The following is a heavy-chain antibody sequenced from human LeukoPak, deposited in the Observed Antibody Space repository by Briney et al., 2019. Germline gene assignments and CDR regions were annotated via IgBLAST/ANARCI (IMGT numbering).Heavy chain of an antibody. V-gene: IGHV3-23*01. CDR1: GFTFSSYA. CDR3: AKDRDYYDRTYYFDY. Sequence: PGGSLRLSCAASGFTFSSYAMSWVRQAPGKGLEWVSAISGSGGSTYYADSVKGRFTISRDNSKNTLYLQMNSLRAEDTAVYYCAKDRDYYDRTYYFDYWGQGTLVPVSS. D-gene: IGHD3-22*01. J-gene: IGHJ4*02. CDR2: ISGSGGST.